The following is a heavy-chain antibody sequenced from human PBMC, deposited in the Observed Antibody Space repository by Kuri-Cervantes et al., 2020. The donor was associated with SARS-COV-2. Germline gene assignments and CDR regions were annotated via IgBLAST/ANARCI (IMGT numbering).Heavy chain of an antibody. D-gene: IGHD5-18*01. Sequence: ASVKVSCKASGYTFTSYGISWVRHAPGQGLEWMGWISAYNGNTNYAQKLQGRVTMTTDTSTSTAYMELSSLRSEDTAVYYCARDLFYSYGYGFDYWGQGTLVTVSS. J-gene: IGHJ4*02. CDR2: ISAYNGNT. V-gene: IGHV1-18*01. CDR3: ARDLFYSYGYGFDY. CDR1: GYTFTSYG.